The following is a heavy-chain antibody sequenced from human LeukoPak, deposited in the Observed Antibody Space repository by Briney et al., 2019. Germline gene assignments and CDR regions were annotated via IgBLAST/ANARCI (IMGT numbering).Heavy chain of an antibody. Sequence: PSETLSLTCAVSGGSISSGGYSWSWIRQPPGKGLEWIGYIYHSGSTYYNPSLKSRVTISVDRSKNQFSLKLSSVTAADTAVYYCARADGYNGDYYYYYGMDVWGQGTTVTVSS. CDR3: ARADGYNGDYYYYYGMDV. CDR2: IYHSGST. D-gene: IGHD5-24*01. J-gene: IGHJ6*02. V-gene: IGHV4-30-2*01. CDR1: GGSISSGGYS.